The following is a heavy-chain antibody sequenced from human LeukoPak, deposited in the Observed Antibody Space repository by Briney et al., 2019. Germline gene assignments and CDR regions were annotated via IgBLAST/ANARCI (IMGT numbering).Heavy chain of an antibody. CDR3: AKGPSGNQFDP. CDR2: IRYDGNNK. Sequence: GGSLRLSCAASGFTFSSYGMHWVRQAPGKGLEWVAFIRYDGNNKYYADSVKGRFTISRDNSKNTLYLQMNSLRPEDTAMYYCAKGPSGNQFDPWGQGTLVTVSS. J-gene: IGHJ5*02. D-gene: IGHD1-26*01. V-gene: IGHV3-30*02. CDR1: GFTFSSYG.